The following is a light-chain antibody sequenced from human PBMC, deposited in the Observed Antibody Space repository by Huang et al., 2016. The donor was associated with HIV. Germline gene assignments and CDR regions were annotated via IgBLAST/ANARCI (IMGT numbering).Light chain of an antibody. CDR1: QTVNSN. J-gene: IGKJ2*01. V-gene: IGKV3-15*01. Sequence: IVMTQSPATMSVSPGERATLSCRASQTVNSNLAWYQQKPGQPPRLLIYGASTRATCIPARFSGCGSGTEFTLTIGSLQSEDFAIDYCQQYDAFPFTVGQGTKL. CDR3: QQYDAFPFT. CDR2: GAS.